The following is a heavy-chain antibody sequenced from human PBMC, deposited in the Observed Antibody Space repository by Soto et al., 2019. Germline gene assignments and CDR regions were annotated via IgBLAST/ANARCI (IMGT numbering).Heavy chain of an antibody. CDR2: ISYDASNK. J-gene: IGHJ4*02. D-gene: IGHD6-13*01. V-gene: IGHV3-30-3*01. Sequence: QVQLVESGGGVVQPGRSLRLSSAASGFTFSSYAMHWVRQAPGKGLEWLAIISYDASNKYYADSVKGRFTISRDNSKNTLYLQMNSLRAEDTAVYYCARGYSSSSAAFDYWGQGTLVTVSS. CDR3: ARGYSSSSAAFDY. CDR1: GFTFSSYA.